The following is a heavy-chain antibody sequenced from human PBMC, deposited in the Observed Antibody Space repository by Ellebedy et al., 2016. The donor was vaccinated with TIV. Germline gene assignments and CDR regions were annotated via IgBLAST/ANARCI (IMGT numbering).Heavy chain of an antibody. Sequence: AASVKVSCKASGYTFTSYGISWVRQAPGQGLEWMGWISAYNGNTNYAQKSQGRVTMTPDTSTSTAYMELRSLRSDDTAVYYCARAWRDGYNFPLGDYWGQGTLVTVSS. CDR2: ISAYNGNT. CDR1: GYTFTSYG. J-gene: IGHJ4*02. V-gene: IGHV1-18*01. D-gene: IGHD5-24*01. CDR3: ARAWRDGYNFPLGDY.